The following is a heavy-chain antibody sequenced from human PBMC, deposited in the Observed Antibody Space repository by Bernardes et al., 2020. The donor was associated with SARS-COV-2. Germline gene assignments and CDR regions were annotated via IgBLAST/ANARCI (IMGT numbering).Heavy chain of an antibody. D-gene: IGHD3-22*01. CDR2: VYKSGNT. CDR3: ARGLTYYYDTSGYDS. V-gene: IGHV3-53*01. Sequence: SLLRSCAASGFIVPDTYMTWVRQAPGPGLEWVSTVYKSGNTYYADAVKGRFTISRDTSNNILFLQMNSLRADDTAVYFCARGLTYYYDTSGYDSWGQGTLVTVSS. CDR1: GFIVPDTY. J-gene: IGHJ4*02.